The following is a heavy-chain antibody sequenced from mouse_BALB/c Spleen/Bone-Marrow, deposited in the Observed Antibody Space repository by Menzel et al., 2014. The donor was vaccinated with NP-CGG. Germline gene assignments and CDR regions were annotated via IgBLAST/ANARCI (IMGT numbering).Heavy chain of an antibody. CDR1: GYTFTDYE. CDR3: RAYYRYDGYAMDY. J-gene: IGHJ4*01. D-gene: IGHD2-14*01. CDR2: IDPETGGT. Sequence: VQLQESGAELVRPGASVTLSCKASGYTFTDYEMHWVKQTPVHGLEWIGAIDPETGGTAYNQKFKGKATLTADKPSSTAYMELRSLTSEDSAVYYCRAYYRYDGYAMDYWGQGTSINVSS. V-gene: IGHV1-15*01.